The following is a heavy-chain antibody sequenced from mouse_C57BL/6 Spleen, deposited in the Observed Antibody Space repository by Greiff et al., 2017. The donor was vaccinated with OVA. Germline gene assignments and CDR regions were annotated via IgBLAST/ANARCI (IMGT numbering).Heavy chain of an antibody. V-gene: IGHV1-76*01. CDR2: IYPGSGNT. CDR1: GYTFTDYY. J-gene: IGHJ1*03. Sequence: VQLQQSGAELVRPGASVKLSCKASGYTFTDYYMNWVKQRPGQGLEWIARIYPGSGNTYYNEKFKGKATLTAEKSSSTAYMQLSSLACEVSAVYFCARGYDDYDGYFDVWGTGTTVTVSS. CDR3: ARGYDDYDGYFDV. D-gene: IGHD2-4*01.